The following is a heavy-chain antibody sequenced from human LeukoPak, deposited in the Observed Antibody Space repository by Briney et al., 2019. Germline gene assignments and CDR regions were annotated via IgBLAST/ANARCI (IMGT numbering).Heavy chain of an antibody. CDR2: MHAGNENT. V-gene: IGHV1-3*01. D-gene: IGHD2-15*01. J-gene: IGHJ4*02. CDR1: GYTFTTYT. CDR3: AREVAI. Sequence: ASVKVSCKASGYTFTTYTMHWARQAPGQGLEWMGWMHAGNENTKYSQKFQGRVTITWDTSASTAYMELSSLRSEDTAVYYCAREVAIWGQGTLVTVSS.